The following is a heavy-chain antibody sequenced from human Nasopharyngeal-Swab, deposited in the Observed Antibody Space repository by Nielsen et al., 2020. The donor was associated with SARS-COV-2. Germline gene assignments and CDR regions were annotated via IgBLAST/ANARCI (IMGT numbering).Heavy chain of an antibody. V-gene: IGHV3-30-3*01. Sequence: GGSLRLSCAASGFTFSSYAMHWVRQAPGKGLEWVAVISYDGSNKYYADSVKGRFTISRDNSKNQLYLQMNSLRAEDTAVYYCARANLAYCGGDCYSPLDYWGQGTLVTVSS. J-gene: IGHJ4*02. CDR1: GFTFSSYA. CDR3: ARANLAYCGGDCYSPLDY. D-gene: IGHD2-21*02. CDR2: ISYDGSNK.